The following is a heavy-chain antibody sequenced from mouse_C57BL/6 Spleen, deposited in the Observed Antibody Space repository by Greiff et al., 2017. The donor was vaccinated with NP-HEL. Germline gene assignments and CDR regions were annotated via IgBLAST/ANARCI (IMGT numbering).Heavy chain of an antibody. V-gene: IGHV1-15*01. Sequence: QVQLQQSGAELVRPGASVTLSCKASGYTFTDYEMHWVKQTPVHGLEWIGTIDPETGGTAYNQKFKGKAILTADKSSSTAYMELRSLTAEDSAVYYCTTPMTTARFAYWGQGTLVTVSA. CDR1: GYTFTDYE. CDR3: TTPMTTARFAY. CDR2: IDPETGGT. D-gene: IGHD1-1*01. J-gene: IGHJ3*01.